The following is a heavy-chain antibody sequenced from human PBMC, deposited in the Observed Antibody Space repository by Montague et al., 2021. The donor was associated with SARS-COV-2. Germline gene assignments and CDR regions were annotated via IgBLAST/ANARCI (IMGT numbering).Heavy chain of an antibody. CDR3: ASPGGYCSGGSCYYVY. CDR1: GGSISSYY. J-gene: IGHJ4*02. D-gene: IGHD2-15*01. V-gene: IGHV4-59*01. Sequence: SETLSLTCTVSGGSISSYYWSWIRQPPGKGLEWIGYIYYSGSSNYNPSLKSRVTISIDTSKNQCSLNLNSVTAADGAVYYCASPGGYCSGGSCYYVYWGQGALVTVSS. CDR2: IYYSGSS.